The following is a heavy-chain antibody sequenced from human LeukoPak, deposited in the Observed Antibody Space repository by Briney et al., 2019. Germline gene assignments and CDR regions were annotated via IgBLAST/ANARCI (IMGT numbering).Heavy chain of an antibody. Sequence: GGSLRLSCAASGFTFSSYGMHWVRQAPGKGLEWVALISFDGCNKYSADSVKGRFTISRDNSKNMLYLQMNSLRAEDTAVYYCAKSPYSSGWVPSYFDYWGQGTLVTVSS. CDR3: AKSPYSSGWVPSYFDY. D-gene: IGHD6-19*01. J-gene: IGHJ4*02. CDR1: GFTFSSYG. CDR2: ISFDGCNK. V-gene: IGHV3-30*18.